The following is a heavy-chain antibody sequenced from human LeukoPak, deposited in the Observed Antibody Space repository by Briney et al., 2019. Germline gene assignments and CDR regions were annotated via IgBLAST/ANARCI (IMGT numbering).Heavy chain of an antibody. D-gene: IGHD3-10*01. V-gene: IGHV4-30-4*01. J-gene: IGHJ5*02. CDR1: GGSVSSGNYY. Sequence: SETLSLTRTVSGGSVSSGNYYWSWIRQPPGKGLEWIGYIHYSGSTYYNPSLKSRVTISIDTSKNQFSLKLSSVTAADTAVYCCARASMVHRWFDPWGQGTLVTVSS. CDR3: ARASMVHRWFDP. CDR2: IHYSGST.